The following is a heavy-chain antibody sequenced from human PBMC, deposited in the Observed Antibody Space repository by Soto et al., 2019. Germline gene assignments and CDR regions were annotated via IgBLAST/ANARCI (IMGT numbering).Heavy chain of an antibody. J-gene: IGHJ3*02. CDR3: ARGWQRRYCSGGSCYSTDDAFDI. Sequence: GASVKVSCKASGYTFTGYYMHWVRQAPGQGLEWMGWINPNSGGTNYAQKFQGWVTMTRDTSISTAYMELSRLRSDDTAVYYCARGWQRRYCSGGSCYSTDDAFDIWGQGTMVTVSS. D-gene: IGHD2-15*01. CDR2: INPNSGGT. CDR1: GYTFTGYY. V-gene: IGHV1-2*04.